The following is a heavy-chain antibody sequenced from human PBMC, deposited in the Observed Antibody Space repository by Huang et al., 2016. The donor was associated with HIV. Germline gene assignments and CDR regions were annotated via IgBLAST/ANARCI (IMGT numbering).Heavy chain of an antibody. CDR3: AKEGDTGAALGY. Sequence: EVQLVESGGGLIQPGGSLRLSCAASGFTVSTNYMTWVRQAPGKGLEGVSSIDSGGTTYYADSVKGRFTTSRDDSENTLYLHMTSLRAGDTAVYYCAKEGDTGAALGYWGQGTLVTVS. J-gene: IGHJ4*02. D-gene: IGHD2-8*02. V-gene: IGHV3-53*01. CDR1: GFTVSTNY. CDR2: IDSGGTT.